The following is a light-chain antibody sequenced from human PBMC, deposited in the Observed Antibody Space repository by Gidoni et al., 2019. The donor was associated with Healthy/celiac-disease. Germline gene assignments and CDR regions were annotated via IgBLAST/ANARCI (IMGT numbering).Light chain of an antibody. J-gene: IGLJ1*01. V-gene: IGLV3-21*02. CDR2: DDS. Sequence: SYVLTQPPSVSVAPGQRARITCGGNNLGSKSVHWYQPKPGQAPGLVVYDDSDRPSGIPERFSGSNSGNTATLTISRVEAGDEADYYCQVWDSSSDHPYVFGTGTKVTVL. CDR3: QVWDSSSDHPYV. CDR1: NLGSKS.